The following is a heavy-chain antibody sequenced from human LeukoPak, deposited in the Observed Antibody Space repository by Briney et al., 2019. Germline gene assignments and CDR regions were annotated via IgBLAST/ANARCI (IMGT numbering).Heavy chain of an antibody. Sequence: GGSPRLSCAASGFTFSSYTMNWVRQAPGKGLEWVSSISSSSSYMYSADSLKGRFAISRDNAKNSLYLQMNSLRAEDTAVYYCARDTDFDCWGQGTLVTVSS. CDR3: ARDTDFDC. V-gene: IGHV3-21*01. CDR2: ISSSSSYM. CDR1: GFTFSSYT. J-gene: IGHJ4*02.